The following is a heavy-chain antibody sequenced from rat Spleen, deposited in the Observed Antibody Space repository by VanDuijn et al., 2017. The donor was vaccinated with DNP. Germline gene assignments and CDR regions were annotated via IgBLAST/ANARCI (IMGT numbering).Heavy chain of an antibody. CDR1: GYSITTIYR. V-gene: IGHV3-3*01. CDR2: INSAGTT. Sequence: EVQLQESGPGLVKPSQSLSLTCSVTGYSITTIYRWNWIRKFPGNKLEWMGSINSAGTTKYNPSLKSRVFITRDTSKNQFFLQLNSISTEDTATYYCARWGDYFDYWGQGVMVTVSS. CDR3: ARWGDYFDY. J-gene: IGHJ2*01.